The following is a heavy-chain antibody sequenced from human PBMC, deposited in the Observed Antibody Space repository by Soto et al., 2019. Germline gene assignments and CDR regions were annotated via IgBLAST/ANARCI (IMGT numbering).Heavy chain of an antibody. CDR1: GFTFSSYN. CDR2: ISTRSSYS. D-gene: IGHD4-17*01. J-gene: IGHJ4*02. V-gene: IGHV3-21*02. Sequence: EVQLVESGGGLVKPGGSLRLSCTASGFTFSSYNMNWVRQAAGKGLEWVSYISTRSSYSFYADSVKGRFTISRDNSENSLYLQLDSLRDEDTAVYYCARASHDYGALDYWGQGALVTVSS. CDR3: ARASHDYGALDY.